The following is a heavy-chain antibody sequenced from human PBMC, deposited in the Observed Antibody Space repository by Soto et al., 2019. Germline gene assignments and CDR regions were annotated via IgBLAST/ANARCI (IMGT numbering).Heavy chain of an antibody. CDR1: GGSISTYY. CDR3: ARSIIP. V-gene: IGHV4-59*12. D-gene: IGHD3-16*01. CDR2: VHYSGST. Sequence: PSETLSLTCTVSGGSISTYYWAWIRQPPGKGLEWIGYVHYSGSTNYNPPFKSRVTMSVDTSKNQFSLKLNSVTAADTAVYYCARSIIPWGQGTLVTVSS. J-gene: IGHJ5*02.